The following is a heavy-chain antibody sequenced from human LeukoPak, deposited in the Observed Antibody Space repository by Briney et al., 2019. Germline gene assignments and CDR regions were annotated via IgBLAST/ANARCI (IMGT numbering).Heavy chain of an antibody. D-gene: IGHD3-3*01. J-gene: IGHJ6*01. CDR1: GGTFSSYT. Sequence: SSVNVSCKGTGGTFSSYTISWLRQASGQGLEWMGRIIPILGIANYAQKFQGRVTITADKSTSTAYMELSSLRSEDTSVYYCAIYLPRDYDFLYYYNVMYVCGQGTTFTVSS. CDR3: AIYLPRDYDFLYYYNVMYV. V-gene: IGHV1-69*02. CDR2: IIPILGIA.